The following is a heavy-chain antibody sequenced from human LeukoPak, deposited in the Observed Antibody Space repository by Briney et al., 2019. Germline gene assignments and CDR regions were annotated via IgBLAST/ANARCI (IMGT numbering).Heavy chain of an antibody. CDR1: GGTISSNY. CDR2: IYTSGST. Sequence: SENLSFNCTVSGGTISSNYWSWIPPPAGQGLEWIGRIYTSGSTNYNPSLKSLVTISVDTSKNQFSLKLSSVTAADTAVYYCARAYSGSFWGNHDAFDIWGQGTMVTVSS. CDR3: ARAYSGSFWGNHDAFDI. V-gene: IGHV4-4*07. D-gene: IGHD1-26*01. J-gene: IGHJ3*02.